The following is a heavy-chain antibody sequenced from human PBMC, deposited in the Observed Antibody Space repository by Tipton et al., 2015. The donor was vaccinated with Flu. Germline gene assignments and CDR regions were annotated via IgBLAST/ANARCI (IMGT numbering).Heavy chain of an antibody. CDR3: ARDLGYRDNSFNYYMDV. CDR2: IYPSGST. D-gene: IGHD4-17*01. J-gene: IGHJ6*03. Sequence: TLSLTCTISGGSISSNYWSWVRQPAGKGLEWIGLIYPSGSTNYNPSLKSRVTMSVDTSKNQFSLKVHSVTAADTAVYYCARDLGYRDNSFNYYMDVWGKGTSVTVSS. V-gene: IGHV4-4*07. CDR1: GGSISSNY.